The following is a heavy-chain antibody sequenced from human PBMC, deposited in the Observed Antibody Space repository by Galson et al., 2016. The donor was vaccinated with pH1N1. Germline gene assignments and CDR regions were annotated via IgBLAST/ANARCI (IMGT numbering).Heavy chain of an antibody. J-gene: IGHJ4*02. CDR2: INQDGSRK. Sequence: SLRLSCAASGFISSDYWMSWVRQAPGKGLEWVAKINQDGSRKYYVDSMKGRCTISRDNAENSLSLQMNSLRVEDTALYYCATEDYYTSPYWGQGILVTVSS. V-gene: IGHV3-7*01. CDR1: GFISSDYW. CDR3: ATEDYYTSPY. D-gene: IGHD1-26*01.